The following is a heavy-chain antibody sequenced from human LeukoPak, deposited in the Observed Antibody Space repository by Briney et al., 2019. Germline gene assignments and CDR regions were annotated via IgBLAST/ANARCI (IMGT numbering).Heavy chain of an antibody. D-gene: IGHD1-1*01. J-gene: IGHJ4*02. CDR2: ISTSGSTI. Sequence: GGSLRLSRAASGFTFDSYEMNWVRQAPGKGLEWLSYISTSGSTIYYADSVKGRFTISRDNAKNSLYLQMNSLRAEDTAVYYCARSPRRNWNQPIVYYFDYWGQGTLVTVSS. V-gene: IGHV3-48*03. CDR1: GFTFDSYE. CDR3: ARSPRRNWNQPIVYYFDY.